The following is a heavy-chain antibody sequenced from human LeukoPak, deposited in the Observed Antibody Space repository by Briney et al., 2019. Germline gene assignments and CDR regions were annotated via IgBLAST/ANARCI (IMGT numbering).Heavy chain of an antibody. V-gene: IGHV1-18*01. CDR2: ISAYNGNT. CDR1: GYTFTSYG. CDR3: ARSDDDSGSTPPPSYYYYMDV. D-gene: IGHD1-26*01. Sequence: GASVKVSCKASGYTFTSYGISWVRQAPGQGLEWMGWISAYNGNTNYAQKLQGRVTMTTDTSTSTAYMELRSLRSDDTAVYYCARSDDDSGSTPPPSYYYYMDVWGKGTTVTVSS. J-gene: IGHJ6*03.